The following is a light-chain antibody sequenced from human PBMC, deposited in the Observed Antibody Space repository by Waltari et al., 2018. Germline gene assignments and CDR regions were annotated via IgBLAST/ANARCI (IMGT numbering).Light chain of an antibody. CDR2: EVS. V-gene: IGLV2-23*02. CDR3: CSYAGSFTYV. Sequence: QSALTQPASVSGSPGPSITISCAGTSNDVGSSNVVPWYPQPPGKAPKLMIFEVSTRPSGVSNRFSGSKSGNTASLTISGLQAEDEADYYCCSYAGSFTYVFGTGTMVTVL. J-gene: IGLJ1*01. CDR1: SNDVGSSNV.